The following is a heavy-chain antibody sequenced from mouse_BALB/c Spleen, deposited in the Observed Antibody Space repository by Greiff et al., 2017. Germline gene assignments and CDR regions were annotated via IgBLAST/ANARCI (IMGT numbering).Heavy chain of an antibody. CDR2: INPSNGRT. CDR3: ARSHTKGAYFDY. V-gene: IGHV1S81*02. J-gene: IGHJ2*01. Sequence: QVQLQQPGAELVKPGASVKLSCKASGYTLTSYWMHWVKQRPGQGLEWIGEINPSNGRTNYNEKFKSKATRTVDKSSSTAYMQLSSLTSEDSAVYYCARSHTKGAYFDYWGQGTTLTVSS. D-gene: IGHD1-3*01. CDR1: GYTLTSYW.